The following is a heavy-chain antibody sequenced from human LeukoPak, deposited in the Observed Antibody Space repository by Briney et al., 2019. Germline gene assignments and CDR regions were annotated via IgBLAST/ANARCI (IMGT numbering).Heavy chain of an antibody. CDR2: IYYSGST. Sequence: SETLSLTCTVSGGSIGSTHYWGWIRQPPGKGLEGIGSIYYSGSTYYNPPLKSRATISVDTSKNQFSLKLSSVTAADTAVYYCARMKEGFGVAVPDSWGQGTLVTVSS. D-gene: IGHD3-3*01. CDR1: GGSIGSTHY. V-gene: IGHV4-39*01. CDR3: ARMKEGFGVAVPDS. J-gene: IGHJ4*02.